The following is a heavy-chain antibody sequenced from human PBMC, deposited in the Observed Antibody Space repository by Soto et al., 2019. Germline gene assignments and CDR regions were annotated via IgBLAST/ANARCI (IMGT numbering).Heavy chain of an antibody. V-gene: IGHV4-31*03. J-gene: IGHJ4*02. CDR1: GGSISSGGYY. CDR2: IYYSGST. D-gene: IGHD3-16*01. CDR3: ARLSNPWGNSVMDY. Sequence: QVQLQESGPGLVKPSQTLSLTCTVSGGSISSGGYYWSWIRQHPGKGLEWIGYIYYSGSTYYNPSLTSRVTISVDPSKNQFSLKLSSVTAADTAVYYCARLSNPWGNSVMDYWGQGTLVTVSS.